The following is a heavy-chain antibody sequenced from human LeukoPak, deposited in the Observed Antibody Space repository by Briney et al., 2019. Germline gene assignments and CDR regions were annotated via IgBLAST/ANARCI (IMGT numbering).Heavy chain of an antibody. CDR1: GFTFSSYA. D-gene: IGHD2-2*01. V-gene: IGHV3-23*01. CDR2: ISDSGVRT. CDR3: AKGYCSTSRCYLNPFDY. J-gene: IGHJ4*02. Sequence: GGSLRLSCAASGFTFSSYAMSWVRQAPGKGLEWVSGISDSGVRTYYADSVKGRFTISRDNSKNTLHLQMNSLRAEDTAVFYCAKGYCSTSRCYLNPFDYWGQGTLVAVSS.